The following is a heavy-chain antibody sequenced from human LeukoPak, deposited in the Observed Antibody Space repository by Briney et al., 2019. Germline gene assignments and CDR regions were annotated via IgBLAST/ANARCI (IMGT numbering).Heavy chain of an antibody. Sequence: GGSLRLSCAASGFTVSSNYMSWVREAPGKGLEWVSVTSGSGGRTNYADSVKGRFTISRDNSKNTLYLQMNSLRAEDTAVYYCAKEVYDSSVIHYYGMDVWGQGTTVTVSS. CDR2: TSGSGGRT. V-gene: IGHV3-23*01. CDR1: GFTVSSNY. CDR3: AKEVYDSSVIHYYGMDV. D-gene: IGHD3-22*01. J-gene: IGHJ6*02.